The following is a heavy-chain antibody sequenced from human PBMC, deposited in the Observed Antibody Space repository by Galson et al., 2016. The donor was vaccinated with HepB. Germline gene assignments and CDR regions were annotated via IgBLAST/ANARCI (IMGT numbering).Heavy chain of an antibody. CDR2: ISDDGSDR. D-gene: IGHD3-10*01. Sequence: SLRLSCAASGFTFNKYGMHWVRQTPGKGLEWVAVISDDGSDRFYADSVRGRFTISRDNSDNTLYVQMNSLRTEDTAVYYCAKPRKTSGTYYTIDSWSQGTLVTVSS. CDR1: GFTFNKYG. CDR3: AKPRKTSGTYYTIDS. V-gene: IGHV3-30*18. J-gene: IGHJ4*02.